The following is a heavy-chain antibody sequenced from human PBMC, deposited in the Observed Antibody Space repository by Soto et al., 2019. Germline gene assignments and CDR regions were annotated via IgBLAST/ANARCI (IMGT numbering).Heavy chain of an antibody. J-gene: IGHJ5*02. CDR2: ISGSGGST. Sequence: GVLRLSCAASGFTFSSYAMSWVRQAPGKGLEWVSAISGSGGSTYYADSVKGRFTISRDNSKNTLYLQMNSLRAEDTAVYYCAKDRGIVVVNWFDPWGQGTLVTVSS. D-gene: IGHD3-22*01. V-gene: IGHV3-23*01. CDR3: AKDRGIVVVNWFDP. CDR1: GFTFSSYA.